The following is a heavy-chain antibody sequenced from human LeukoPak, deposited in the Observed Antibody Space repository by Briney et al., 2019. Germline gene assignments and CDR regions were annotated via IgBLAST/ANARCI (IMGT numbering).Heavy chain of an antibody. V-gene: IGHV4-39*01. Sequence: PSETLSLTCTVSGGSLSSEKNFWGWIRQSPGKRLEWIGNIHYTGSTNYNASLKSRVSMSVDTSKNQFYLKLTSVTASDTAVYYCARGGPMPVSLITVDWFYDLWGRGTLAIVSS. D-gene: IGHD3-16*01. J-gene: IGHJ2*01. CDR1: GGSLSSEKNF. CDR3: ARGGPMPVSLITVDWFYDL. CDR2: IHYTGST.